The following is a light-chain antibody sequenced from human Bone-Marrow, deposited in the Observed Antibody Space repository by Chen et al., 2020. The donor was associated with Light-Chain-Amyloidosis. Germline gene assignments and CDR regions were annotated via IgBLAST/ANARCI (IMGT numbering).Light chain of an antibody. V-gene: IGLV2-14*01. CDR2: AVR. J-gene: IGLJ1*01. CDR1: SGDVGTSNY. CDR3: SSFTSSSSYV. Sequence: QSALTQPASVSGSPGQSITISCTGTSGDVGTSNYVSWYQQHPGKAPKVMIYAVRNRPSGVANRFSGSKSGNTASLTISGLQAEDEADYYCSSFTSSSSYVFGPGTKVTVL.